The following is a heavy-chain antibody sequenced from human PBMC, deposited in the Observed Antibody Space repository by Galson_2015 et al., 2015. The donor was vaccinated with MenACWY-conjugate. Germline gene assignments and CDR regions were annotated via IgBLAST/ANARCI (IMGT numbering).Heavy chain of an antibody. J-gene: IGHJ4*02. V-gene: IGHV4-59*08. CDR3: ARHLYASGGKARQFDY. CDR2: IYYSGST. Sequence: SETLSLTCTVSGGSISSYYWSWIRQPPGKGLEWIGYIYYSGSTNYNPSLKSRVTISVDTSKNQFSLKLSSVTAADTAVYYCARHLYASGGKARQFDYWGQGTLVTVSS. CDR1: GGSISSYY. D-gene: IGHD3-10*01.